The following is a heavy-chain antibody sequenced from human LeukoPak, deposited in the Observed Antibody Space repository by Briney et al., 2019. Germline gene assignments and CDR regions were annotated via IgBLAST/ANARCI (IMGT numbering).Heavy chain of an antibody. V-gene: IGHV4-39*07. D-gene: IGHD1-26*01. CDR1: GGSISSSSYY. CDR2: IYYTGST. J-gene: IGHJ4*02. CDR3: ARYNADSGSYGY. Sequence: SETLSLTCTVSGGSISSSSYYWGWIRQPPGKGLEWIGSIYYTGSTYYNPSLKSRVTISVDTSKNQFSLKLSSVTAADTAVYYCARYNADSGSYGYWGQGTLATVSS.